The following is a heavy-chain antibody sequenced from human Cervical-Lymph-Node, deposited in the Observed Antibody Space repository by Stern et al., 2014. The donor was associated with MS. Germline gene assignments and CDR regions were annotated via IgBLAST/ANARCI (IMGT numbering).Heavy chain of an antibody. J-gene: IGHJ6*02. V-gene: IGHV1-24*01. CDR1: GYTLTEMS. Sequence: QVQLVQSGAEVKKPGASVKVSCKVSGYTLTEMSMHWVRQAPGKGLEWMGGYDPQHGETVYAQKIQCRVTMAEDRSTDTAYMELTSLRSDDTAVYYCATHRGRVTYYYGLDVWGQGTTVTVSS. D-gene: IGHD2-21*02. CDR2: YDPQHGET. CDR3: ATHRGRVTYYYGLDV.